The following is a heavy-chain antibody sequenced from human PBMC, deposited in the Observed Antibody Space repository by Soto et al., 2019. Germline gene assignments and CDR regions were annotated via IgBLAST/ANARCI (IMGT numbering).Heavy chain of an antibody. CDR2: FDPEDGET. CDR1: GYTLTELS. CDR3: ATFPPMGYDFWSPLGY. J-gene: IGHJ4*02. D-gene: IGHD3-3*01. V-gene: IGHV1-24*01. Sequence: ASVKVSCKVSGYTLTELSMPGVRQAPGKGLEWMGGFDPEDGETIYAQKFQGRVTMTEDTSTDTAYMELSSLRSEDTAVYYCATFPPMGYDFWSPLGYWGQGTLVTVSS.